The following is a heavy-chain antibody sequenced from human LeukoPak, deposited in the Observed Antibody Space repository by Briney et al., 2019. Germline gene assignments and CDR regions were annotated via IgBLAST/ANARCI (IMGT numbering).Heavy chain of an antibody. V-gene: IGHV3-23*01. Sequence: GGSLRLSCAASGFTFSNYAMSWVRQAPGKGLEWVSAISGSGSSTYYADSVKGRFTISRDNSKNTLYLQMNSLRAEDTAVYFCAKISDYYGSGSYFGAFDIWGQGTMVTVSS. CDR2: ISGSGSST. CDR3: AKISDYYGSGSYFGAFDI. D-gene: IGHD3-10*01. J-gene: IGHJ3*02. CDR1: GFTFSNYA.